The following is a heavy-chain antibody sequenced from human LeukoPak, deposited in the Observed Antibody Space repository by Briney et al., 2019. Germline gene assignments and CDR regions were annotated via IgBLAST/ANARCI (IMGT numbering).Heavy chain of an antibody. CDR2: IYYSGST. V-gene: IGHV4-31*02. J-gene: IGHJ4*02. D-gene: IGHD3-22*01. CDR1: GFTFSSYA. Sequence: LRLSCAASGFTFSSYAMSWIRQHPGKGLEWIGNIYYSGSTYYSPSLKSRVTMSVDTSKNQFSLTLISVTAADTAVYFCARAAPNYYDSSGSLRNPYFDYWGQGTLVTVSS. CDR3: ARAAPNYYDSSGSLRNPYFDY.